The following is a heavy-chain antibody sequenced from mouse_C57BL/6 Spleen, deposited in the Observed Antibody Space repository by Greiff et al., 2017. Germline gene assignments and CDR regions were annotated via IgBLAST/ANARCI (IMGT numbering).Heavy chain of an antibody. CDR3: TTTRGYFDV. J-gene: IGHJ1*03. CDR1: GYTFTDYE. Sequence: VKLQESGAELVRPGASVTLSCKASGYTFTDYEMHWVKQTPVHGLEWIGAIDPETGGTAYNQKFKGKAILTADKSSSTAYMELRSLTSEDSAVYYCTTTRGYFDVWGTGTTVTVSS. CDR2: IDPETGGT. V-gene: IGHV1-15*01.